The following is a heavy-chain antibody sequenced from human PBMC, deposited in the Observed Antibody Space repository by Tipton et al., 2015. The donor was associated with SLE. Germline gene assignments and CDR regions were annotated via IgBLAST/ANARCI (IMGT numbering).Heavy chain of an antibody. V-gene: IGHV4-61*05. Sequence: GLVKPSETLSLTCTVSGGSISSSSYYWGWIRQPPGKGLEWIGYIYYSGSTNYNPSLKSRVTISVDTSKNQFSLKLSSVTAADTAVYYCAREGRWELGIDPWGQGTLVTVSS. D-gene: IGHD1-26*01. CDR3: AREGRWELGIDP. CDR1: GGSISSSSYY. J-gene: IGHJ5*02. CDR2: IYYSGST.